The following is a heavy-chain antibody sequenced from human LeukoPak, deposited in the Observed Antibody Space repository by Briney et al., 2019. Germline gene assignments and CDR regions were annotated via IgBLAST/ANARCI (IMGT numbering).Heavy chain of an antibody. Sequence: ASVKVSCKASGYTFTRYDINWVRQATGQGLEYTGWMNPNSGNTGYARKFQGRVTITMNTSISTAYMELINLRSEDTAVYYCARAPGAVAGPEDVCDLWGEGTMVTVSS. CDR1: GYTFTRYD. V-gene: IGHV1-8*03. J-gene: IGHJ3*01. CDR3: ARAPGAVAGPEDVCDL. D-gene: IGHD6-19*01. CDR2: MNPNSGNT.